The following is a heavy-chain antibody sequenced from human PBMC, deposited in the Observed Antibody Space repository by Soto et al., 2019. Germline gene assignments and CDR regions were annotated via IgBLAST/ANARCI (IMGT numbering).Heavy chain of an antibody. CDR3: ARQDSINSYYSYYGMDV. CDR2: TYYRSKWYN. J-gene: IGHJ6*02. V-gene: IGHV6-1*01. CDR1: GDSVSSNSAA. D-gene: IGHD2-15*01. Sequence: PSQTLSLTCAISGDSVSSNSAAWNWIRQSPSRGLEWLGRTYYRSKWYNDYAVSVKSRITINPDTSKNQFSLQLNSVTPEDTAVYYCARQDSINSYYSYYGMDVWGQGTTVTVSS.